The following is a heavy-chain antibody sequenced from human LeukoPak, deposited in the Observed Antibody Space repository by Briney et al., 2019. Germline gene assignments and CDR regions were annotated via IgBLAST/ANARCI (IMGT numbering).Heavy chain of an antibody. J-gene: IGHJ4*02. CDR1: GYTVTIYG. CDR3: ARGGGGAYHYDSSGSPTFSDY. D-gene: IGHD3-22*01. V-gene: IGHV1-18*01. CDR2: MSAYNGNT. Sequence: ASVKVSCKASGYTVTIYGISWVRQAPGQGLEWMGWMSAYNGNTNYAQKLQGRVTMTTDTYTSTAYMELRSLRSDDTAVYYCARGGGGAYHYDSSGSPTFSDYWGQGTLVTVSS.